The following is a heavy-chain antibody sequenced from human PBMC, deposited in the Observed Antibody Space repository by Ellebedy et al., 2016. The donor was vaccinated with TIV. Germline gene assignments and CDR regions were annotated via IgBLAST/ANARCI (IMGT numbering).Heavy chain of an antibody. Sequence: SETLSLTXTVSGGSVSRYFWSWIRQPAGKGLEWIGRIFTNGCFNYNPSLMSRVTMSVVTSKNQISLRLNSVTAADTAVYYCARVHCSITTCDCYYMDVWGKGTTVTVSS. J-gene: IGHJ6*03. V-gene: IGHV4-4*07. D-gene: IGHD1-1*01. CDR2: IFTNGCF. CDR3: ARVHCSITTCDCYYMDV. CDR1: GGSVSRYF.